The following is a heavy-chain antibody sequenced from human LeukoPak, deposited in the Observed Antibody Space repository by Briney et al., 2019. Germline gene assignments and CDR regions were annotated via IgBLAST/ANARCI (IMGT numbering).Heavy chain of an antibody. J-gene: IGHJ4*02. CDR2: ISGSGGST. D-gene: IGHD6-19*01. CDR3: AKDRPSSSGHDY. Sequence: GRSLRLSCAASGFTFSSYGMHWVRQAPGKGLEWVSAISGSGGSTYYADSVKGRFTISRDNSKNTLYLQMNSLRAEDTAVYYCAKDRPSSSGHDYWGQGTLVTVSS. V-gene: IGHV3-23*01. CDR1: GFTFSSYG.